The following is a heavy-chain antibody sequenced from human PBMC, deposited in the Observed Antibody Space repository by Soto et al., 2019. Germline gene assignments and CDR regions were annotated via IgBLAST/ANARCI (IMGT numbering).Heavy chain of an antibody. Sequence: GGSLRLSCAASGFTFSSYGMHWVRQAPGKGLEWVAVIWYDGSNKYYADSVKGRFTISRDNSKNTLYLQMNSLRAEDTAVYYCARGFGRADGSGSYYSFDYWGQGTLVTVSS. V-gene: IGHV3-33*01. CDR2: IWYDGSNK. J-gene: IGHJ4*02. CDR1: GFTFSSYG. CDR3: ARGFGRADGSGSYYSFDY. D-gene: IGHD3-10*01.